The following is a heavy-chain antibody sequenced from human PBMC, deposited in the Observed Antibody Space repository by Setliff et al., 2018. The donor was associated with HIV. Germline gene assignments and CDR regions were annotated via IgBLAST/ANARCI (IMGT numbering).Heavy chain of an antibody. Sequence: KASETLSLTCAVYGGSFSGYYWSWIRQPPGKGLEWIGEINHSGSTNYNPSLKSRVTISVDTSKNQFSLKLRSVTAADTAVFYCARLTTTYYYDSSAYYHPVWGQGTLVTVSS. CDR3: ARLTTTYYYDSSAYYHPV. V-gene: IGHV4-34*01. CDR1: GGSFSGYY. CDR2: INHSGST. J-gene: IGHJ4*02. D-gene: IGHD3-22*01.